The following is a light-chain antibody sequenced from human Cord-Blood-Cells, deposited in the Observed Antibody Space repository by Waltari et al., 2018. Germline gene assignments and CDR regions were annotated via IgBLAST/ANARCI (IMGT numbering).Light chain of an antibody. V-gene: IGLV2-8*01. CDR2: EVS. CDR3: SSYAGSNNYV. Sequence: HSARTQPHSQIASQGKSVALYCPDTCSDGGGDNCVSWYQQHPSKAPKLMIYEVSKRPSGVPDRFSGSKSGNTASLTVSGLQAEDEADYYCSSYAGSNNYVFGTGTKVTVL. J-gene: IGLJ1*01. CDR1: CSDGGGDNC.